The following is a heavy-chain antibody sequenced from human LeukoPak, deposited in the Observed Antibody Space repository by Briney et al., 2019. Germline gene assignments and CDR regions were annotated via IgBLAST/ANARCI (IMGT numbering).Heavy chain of an antibody. V-gene: IGHV3-23*01. J-gene: IGHJ4*02. Sequence: GGSLRLSCAASGFTFTSYAMTWVRQAPGKGLEWVSAISGSGGSTYYADSVKGRFTISRDNSKNTLYLQMNSLRAEDTAIYYRAKDVFLLSGRGDDYWGQGTLVTVSS. CDR3: AKDVFLLSGRGDDY. CDR1: GFTFTSYA. D-gene: IGHD2-15*01. CDR2: ISGSGGST.